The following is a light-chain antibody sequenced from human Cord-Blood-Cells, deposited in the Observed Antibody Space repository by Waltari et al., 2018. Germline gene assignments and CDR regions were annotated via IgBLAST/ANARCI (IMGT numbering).Light chain of an antibody. CDR3: SSYTSSSTLYV. CDR1: SSDVGGYNY. CDR2: EVS. Sequence: QSALTQPASVSGSPGPSITISCTGTSSDVGGYNYVSWYQQHPGKAPKLMIYEVSNRPSGVSNRFSGSKSGNTASLPISGLQAEDEADYYCSSYTSSSTLYVFGTGTKVTVL. V-gene: IGLV2-14*01. J-gene: IGLJ1*01.